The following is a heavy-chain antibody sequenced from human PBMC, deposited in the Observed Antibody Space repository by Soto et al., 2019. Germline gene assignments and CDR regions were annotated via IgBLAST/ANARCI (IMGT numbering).Heavy chain of an antibody. Sequence: GSSVKVSCTASGGTLRSYAINWVGQAPGRGLDWMVGIIPIFGTANYAQKFQGRVTITADELRSTAYMELSSLRSEDTAVYYCASEYCSGGSCNSTDYGGQGTLVTVSS. CDR3: ASEYCSGGSCNSTDY. V-gene: IGHV1-69*01. CDR1: GGTLRSYA. J-gene: IGHJ4*02. CDR2: IIPIFGTA. D-gene: IGHD2-15*01.